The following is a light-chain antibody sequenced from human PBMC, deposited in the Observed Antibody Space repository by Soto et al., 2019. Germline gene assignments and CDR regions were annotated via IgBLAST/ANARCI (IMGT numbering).Light chain of an antibody. CDR1: QSLLYNITYNY. CDR2: FGY. V-gene: IGKV2-28*01. J-gene: IGKJ5*01. CDR3: MQALQRLT. Sequence: IVMSQSPLTLPFSPGEAASISCRSGQSLLYNITYNYVDWYVQKPGQSPQLLIYFGYNRAPGVPDRCSGSGSGTDFTLKINRLEEEDVGTYYCMQALQRLTFGQGTRLEIK.